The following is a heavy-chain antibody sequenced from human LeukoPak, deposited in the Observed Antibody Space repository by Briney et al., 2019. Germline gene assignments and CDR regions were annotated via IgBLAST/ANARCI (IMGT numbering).Heavy chain of an antibody. V-gene: IGHV3-7*01. CDR3: VRDNAAAAINNWFDP. J-gene: IGHJ5*02. Sequence: PGGSLRLSCAASGFTFSSYWMSWVRQAPGKGLEWVANIKQDGSEKYYVDSVKGRFTISRDNAKNSLYLQMNSLRAEDTAVYYCVRDNAAAAINNWFDPWGQGTLVTVSS. CDR2: IKQDGSEK. D-gene: IGHD6-13*01. CDR1: GFTFSSYW.